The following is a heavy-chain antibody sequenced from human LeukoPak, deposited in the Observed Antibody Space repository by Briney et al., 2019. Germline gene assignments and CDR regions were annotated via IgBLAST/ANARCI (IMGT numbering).Heavy chain of an antibody. D-gene: IGHD3-22*01. Sequence: GSLRLSCAASGFTVSSNYMSWVRQAPGKGLEWVSVIYSGGSTYHADSVKGRFTISRDNSKNTLYLQMNSLRAEDTAVYYCASPSPRYYYYDSSGLPPPPAFDIWGQGTMVTVSS. CDR1: GFTVSSNY. J-gene: IGHJ3*02. CDR2: IYSGGST. V-gene: IGHV3-66*01. CDR3: ASPSPRYYYYDSSGLPPPPAFDI.